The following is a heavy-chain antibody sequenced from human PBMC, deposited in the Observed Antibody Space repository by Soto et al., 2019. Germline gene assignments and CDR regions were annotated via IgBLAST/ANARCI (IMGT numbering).Heavy chain of an antibody. V-gene: IGHV3-21*02. CDR2: ISSTSKYI. D-gene: IGHD2-15*01. CDR3: AGFPKASGGSCYSDY. J-gene: IGHJ4*02. CDR1: GFTFRTYS. Sequence: EVQLVESGGGLVKPGGSLRLSCAASGFTFRTYSTSWVRQAPGKGLEWVSSISSTSKYIYYADSVKGRFTVSRDNAKNSLYLQMNSLRAEDTAVYFCAGFPKASGGSCYSDYWGQGTLVTVSS.